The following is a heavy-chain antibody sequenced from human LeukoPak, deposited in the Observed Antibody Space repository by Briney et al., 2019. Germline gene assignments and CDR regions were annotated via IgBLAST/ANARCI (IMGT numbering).Heavy chain of an antibody. Sequence: ASVKVSCKASGFTFTSSAMQWVRQARGQRLEWIGWIVVGSGNTNYAQKFQERVTITRDMSTSTAYMELSSLRSEDTAVYYCAADHSAGATYYFDYWGQGTLVTVSS. D-gene: IGHD6-19*01. J-gene: IGHJ4*02. V-gene: IGHV1-58*02. CDR1: GFTFTSSA. CDR2: IVVGSGNT. CDR3: AADHSAGATYYFDY.